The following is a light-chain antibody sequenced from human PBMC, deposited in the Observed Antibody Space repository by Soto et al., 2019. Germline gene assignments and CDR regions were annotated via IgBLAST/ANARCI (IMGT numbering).Light chain of an antibody. J-gene: IGKJ4*01. V-gene: IGKV3-11*01. Sequence: EIVLKKSPATLSLYKGERATRSCRASQSGSSYLAWYQQKPGRAPRLLIYGASSRATGIPDRFSGSGSGTDFTLTIACLQSEDFAVYYCQHYVNWLLTFCGVTKVDIK. CDR2: GAS. CDR1: QSGSSY. CDR3: QHYVNWLLT.